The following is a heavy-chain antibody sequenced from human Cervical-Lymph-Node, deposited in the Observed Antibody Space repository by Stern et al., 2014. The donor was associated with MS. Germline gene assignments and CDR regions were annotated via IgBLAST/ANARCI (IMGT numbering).Heavy chain of an antibody. Sequence: QVQLMQSGAEVKKPGASVKVSCKTSGYIFTDYGLNWVRQAPGQGLEWLGWINAGSGDTRYSHRFQGRLTITRDTSASTSYMDLSSLRFEDTAVFYCASNDWNYWGRGTLVTVSS. D-gene: IGHD3-3*01. V-gene: IGHV1-3*01. CDR2: INAGSGDT. CDR1: GYIFTDYG. J-gene: IGHJ4*02. CDR3: ASNDWNY.